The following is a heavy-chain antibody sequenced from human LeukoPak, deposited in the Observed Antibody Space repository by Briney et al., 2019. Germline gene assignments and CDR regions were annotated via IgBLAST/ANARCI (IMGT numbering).Heavy chain of an antibody. CDR3: ATDLIAVANSRSAEYFQH. Sequence: ASVTVSCKVSGYTLTELSMHWVRQAPGKGLEWMGGFDPEDGETIYAQKFQGRVTMTEDTSTDTAYMELSSLRSEDTAVYYCATDLIAVANSRSAEYFQHWGQGTLVTVSS. CDR1: GYTLTELS. J-gene: IGHJ1*01. CDR2: FDPEDGET. V-gene: IGHV1-24*01. D-gene: IGHD6-19*01.